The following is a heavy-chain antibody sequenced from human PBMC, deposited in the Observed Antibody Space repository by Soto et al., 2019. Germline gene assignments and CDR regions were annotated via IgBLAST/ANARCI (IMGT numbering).Heavy chain of an antibody. CDR3: ARLGMTALSYYYGMDV. J-gene: IGHJ6*02. D-gene: IGHD2-21*02. CDR2: IYHSGST. CDR1: GGSISSSNW. Sequence: PSATLSRTCAGSGGSISSSNWWSWVRQPPGKGLEWIGEIYHSGSTNYNPSLKSRVTISVDKSKNQFSLKLSSVTAADTAVYYCARLGMTALSYYYGMDVWGQGTTVT. V-gene: IGHV4-4*02.